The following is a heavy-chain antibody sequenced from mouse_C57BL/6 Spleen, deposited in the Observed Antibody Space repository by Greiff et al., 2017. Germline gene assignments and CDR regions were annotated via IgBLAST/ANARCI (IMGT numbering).Heavy chain of an antibody. Sequence: EVTVVESGGGLVKPGGSLKLSCAASGFTFSDYGMHWVRQAPATGLEWVAYISSGSSTIYYADTVKGRFTISRDNAKNTLFLQMTSLRSEDTAVYYCARGGLRRAMDYWGQGTSVTVSS. V-gene: IGHV5-17*01. D-gene: IGHD2-4*01. CDR2: ISSGSSTI. J-gene: IGHJ4*01. CDR1: GFTFSDYG. CDR3: ARGGLRRAMDY.